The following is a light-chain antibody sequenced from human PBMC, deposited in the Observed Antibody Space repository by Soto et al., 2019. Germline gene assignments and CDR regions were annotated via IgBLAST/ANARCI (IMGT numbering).Light chain of an antibody. V-gene: IGKV1-39*01. CDR3: QQSYTTPRT. Sequence: DIEMTQSPSSLSASVGDRVTITCRASQSISSDLNWYQQKPGNAPNLLIYAASTLQSGVPSRFSAYGSETDFTLTISNLQAEDFATYYCQQSYTTPRTFGQGTKVEVK. CDR1: QSISSD. CDR2: AAS. J-gene: IGKJ1*01.